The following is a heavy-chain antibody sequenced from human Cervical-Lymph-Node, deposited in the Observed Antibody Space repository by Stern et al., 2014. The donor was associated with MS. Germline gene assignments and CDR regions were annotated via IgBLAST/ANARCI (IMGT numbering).Heavy chain of an antibody. CDR2: IIPIFGP. V-gene: IGHV1-69*01. J-gene: IGHJ4*02. Sequence: VQLVQSGAEVKRPGYSVRVSCEVFGGTFSSTGINWVRQAPGLGLEWVGGIIPIFGPNYAPEFLGTVTISADESASTAYLDLRSLISADTAVFYCVGPDFHHWGQGTLVTVSS. D-gene: IGHD3-16*01. CDR3: VGPDFHH. CDR1: GGTFSSTG.